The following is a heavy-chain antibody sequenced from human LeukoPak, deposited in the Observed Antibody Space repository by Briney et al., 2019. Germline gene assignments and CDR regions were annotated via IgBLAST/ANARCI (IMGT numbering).Heavy chain of an antibody. CDR1: GGSISSSSYY. J-gene: IGHJ4*02. V-gene: IGHV4-39*01. Sequence: SETLSLTCTVSGGSISSSSYYWGWLRQPPGKGLEWIGSIYDSGSTYYNPSLKSRVTISVDTSKNQFSLKLSSVTAADTAVYYCARRLGKTRPENYNPFDYWGQGTLDTVSS. CDR2: IYDSGST. D-gene: IGHD1-7*01. CDR3: ARRLGKTRPENYNPFDY.